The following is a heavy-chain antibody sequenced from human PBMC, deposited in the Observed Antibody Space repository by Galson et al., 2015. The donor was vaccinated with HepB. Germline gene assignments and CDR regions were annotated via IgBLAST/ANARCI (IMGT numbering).Heavy chain of an antibody. Sequence: SVKVSCKASGGTCSSYAISWVRQAPGQGLEWMGRIIPILGIANYAQKFQGRVTITADKSTSTAYMELSSLRSEDTAVYYYARGLGVAAAGKDYWGQGTLVTVSS. J-gene: IGHJ4*02. V-gene: IGHV1-69*04. CDR2: IIPILGIA. CDR1: GGTCSSYA. D-gene: IGHD6-13*01. CDR3: ARGLGVAAAGKDY.